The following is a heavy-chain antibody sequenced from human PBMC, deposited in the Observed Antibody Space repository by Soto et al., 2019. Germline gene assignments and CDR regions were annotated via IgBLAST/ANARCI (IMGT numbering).Heavy chain of an antibody. CDR2: ILHSGST. CDR1: GASISSGSFS. CDR3: ARAPHTGVAPAERALDL. V-gene: IGHV4-30-2*06. J-gene: IGHJ3*01. Sequence: QMQLQESGSQLVKPSQTLSLICTVSGASISSGSFSWNWIRQSPEKGLEWVGYILHSGSTTYNPSFQGRXSXLXXQSASQFSLKLSSVTAADTAVYFCARAPHTGVAPAERALDLWGQGGVVSVST. D-gene: IGHD5-12*01.